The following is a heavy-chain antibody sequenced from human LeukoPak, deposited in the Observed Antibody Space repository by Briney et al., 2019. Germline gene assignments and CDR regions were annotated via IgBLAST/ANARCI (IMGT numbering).Heavy chain of an antibody. CDR2: IYHSGST. V-gene: IGHV4-4*02. CDR3: ARVLRGGLEYFDY. Sequence: SETLSLTCTVSGGFINNVYWWSWVRQSPGKGLEWIGEIYHSGSTNYNPSLKSRVTISVDKSKNQFSLKLSSVTAADTAMYYCARVLRGGLEYFDYWGQGTLVTVSS. CDR1: GGFINNVYW. J-gene: IGHJ4*02.